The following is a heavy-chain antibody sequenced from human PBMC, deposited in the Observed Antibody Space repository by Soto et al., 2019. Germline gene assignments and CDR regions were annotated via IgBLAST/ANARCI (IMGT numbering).Heavy chain of an antibody. Sequence: SETLSLTCTVSGGSISSYYWSWSRQPPGKGLKWIGYIYYSGSTNYNPSLKSRVTISVDTSKNQFSLKLSAVTAADTAVYYCAMGLGGYSGYDATDYYYYYMDVWGKGTKVTVSS. CDR3: AMGLGGYSGYDATDYYYYYMDV. J-gene: IGHJ6*03. CDR2: IYYSGST. V-gene: IGHV4-59*01. D-gene: IGHD5-12*01. CDR1: GGSISSYY.